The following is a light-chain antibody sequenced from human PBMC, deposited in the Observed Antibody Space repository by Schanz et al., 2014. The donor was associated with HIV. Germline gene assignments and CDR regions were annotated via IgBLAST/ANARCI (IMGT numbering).Light chain of an antibody. CDR2: SNN. V-gene: IGLV1-44*01. J-gene: IGLJ3*02. CDR3: AAWDDNLKGPV. CDR1: SSNIGSNT. Sequence: QSVLTQPPSASGTPGQRVTISCSGSSSNIGSNTVNWYQHLPGTAPKVLIYSNNQRPSGVPDRFSGSKSGTSASLAISGLQSEDEADYYCAAWDDNLKGPVFGGGTKLTVL.